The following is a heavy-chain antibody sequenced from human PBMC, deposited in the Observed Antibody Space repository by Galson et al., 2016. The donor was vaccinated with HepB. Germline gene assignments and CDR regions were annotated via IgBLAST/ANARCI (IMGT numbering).Heavy chain of an antibody. J-gene: IGHJ3*02. CDR1: GFIFSSYG. V-gene: IGHV3-23*01. D-gene: IGHD6-19*01. CDR3: AREGYSSGHCGAFDI. CDR2: VGTGHFT. Sequence: SLRLSCAASGFIFSSYGMHWVRQAPGKGLEWVSTVGTGHFTHYADSVKGRFIVSRDNSENTLYLQMNSLRADDTALYFCAREGYSSGHCGAFDIWGRGTVVAVSS.